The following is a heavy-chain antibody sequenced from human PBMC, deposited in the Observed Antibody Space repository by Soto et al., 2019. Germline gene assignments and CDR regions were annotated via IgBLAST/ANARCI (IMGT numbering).Heavy chain of an antibody. CDR1: GFTFFTAW. J-gene: IGHJ4*02. CDR2: IKSKTDGGTT. Sequence: EVQLVESGGGLVKPGGSLRLSCTASGFTFFTAWMSWVRQAPGKGLEWIGRIKSKTDGGTTDYAAPVNGRFTISRDDSKKMLYLQMSGLETEDTAVYYCTTDRSISIFGVKTDLGHWGQGTLVTVSS. V-gene: IGHV3-15*01. D-gene: IGHD3-3*01. CDR3: TTDRSISIFGVKTDLGH.